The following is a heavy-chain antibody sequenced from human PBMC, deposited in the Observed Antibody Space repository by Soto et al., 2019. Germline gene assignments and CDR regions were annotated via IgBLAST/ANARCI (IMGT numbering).Heavy chain of an antibody. CDR2: IDPSDSQT. J-gene: IGHJ4*02. Sequence: PGESLKISCKGSGYSFAGYWITWVRQKPGKGLEWMGRIDPSDSQTYYSPSFRGHVTISATKSITTVFLQWSSLRASDTAMYYCARQIYDSDTGPNFQYYFDSWGKGTPVPVAS. CDR1: GYSFAGYW. CDR3: ARQIYDSDTGPNFQYYFDS. D-gene: IGHD2-8*02. V-gene: IGHV5-10-1*01.